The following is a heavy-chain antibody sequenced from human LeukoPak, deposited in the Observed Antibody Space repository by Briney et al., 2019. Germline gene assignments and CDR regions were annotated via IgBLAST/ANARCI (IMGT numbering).Heavy chain of an antibody. D-gene: IGHD7-27*01. Sequence: ASVKVSCKTSGYAFTNYDINWVRQATGQGLEWMGWMNPKSGNTGSAQRFQGRVTLTRDTSISTAYMELSSLRSEDTAVYYCARVWGSIDYWGQGTLVTVSS. V-gene: IGHV1-8*01. CDR1: GYAFTNYD. J-gene: IGHJ4*02. CDR2: MNPKSGNT. CDR3: ARVWGSIDY.